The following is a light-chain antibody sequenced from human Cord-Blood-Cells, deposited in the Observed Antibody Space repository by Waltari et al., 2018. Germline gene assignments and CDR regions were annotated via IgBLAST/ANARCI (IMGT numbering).Light chain of an antibody. J-gene: IGLJ2*01. CDR1: ESADTS. V-gene: IGLV3-1*01. CDR2: QDS. CDR3: QAWDSSTVV. Sequence: SYELTQPPSVSVSPGKTASITCSGDESADTSACWYQQKPGQSPVLVIYQDSKRPSGIPERFSGSNSGNTATLTISGTQAMDEADYYCQAWDSSTVVFGGGTKLTVL.